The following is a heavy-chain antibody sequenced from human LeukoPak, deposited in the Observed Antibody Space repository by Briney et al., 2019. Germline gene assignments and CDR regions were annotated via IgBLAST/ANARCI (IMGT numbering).Heavy chain of an antibody. CDR2: INPKSGGT. CDR1: GYTFTGYY. J-gene: IGHJ5*02. V-gene: IGHV1-2*06. CDR3: ARPIAGAGTTWFDP. D-gene: IGHD6-19*01. Sequence: ASVKVSCKASGYTFTGYYMHWVRQAPGQGPEWMGRINPKSGGTNYAQKFQGRVTMTRDTSISTAYMELSRLRSDDTAVYYCARPIAGAGTTWFDPWGQGTLVNVSS.